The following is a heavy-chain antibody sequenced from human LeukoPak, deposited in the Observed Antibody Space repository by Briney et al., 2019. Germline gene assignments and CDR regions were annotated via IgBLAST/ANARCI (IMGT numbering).Heavy chain of an antibody. CDR1: GDSVSSNSAA. CDR3: ARGGHSPVYWYFDL. V-gene: IGHV6-1*01. CDR2: TYYRSKWYN. D-gene: IGHD2-15*01. J-gene: IGHJ2*01. Sequence: SQTLSLTCAISGDSVSSNSAAWNWIRQSPSRGLEWLGRTYYRSKWYNDYAVSVKSRITINPDASKNQFSLQLNSVTPEDTAVYYCARGGHSPVYWYFDLWGRGTLVTVSS.